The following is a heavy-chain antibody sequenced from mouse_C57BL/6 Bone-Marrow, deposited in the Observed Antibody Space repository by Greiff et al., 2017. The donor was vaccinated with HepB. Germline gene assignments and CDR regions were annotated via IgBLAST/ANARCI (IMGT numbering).Heavy chain of an antibody. Sequence: VQLQQPGAELVRPGSSVKLSCKASGYTFTSYWMHWVKQRPIQGLEWIGNIDPSDSETHYNQKFKDKATLTVDKSSSTAYMQLSSLTSEDSAVYYCARRWLLGAMDYWGQGTSVTVSS. CDR1: GYTFTSYW. CDR2: IDPSDSET. CDR3: ARRWLLGAMDY. V-gene: IGHV1-52*01. J-gene: IGHJ4*01. D-gene: IGHD2-3*01.